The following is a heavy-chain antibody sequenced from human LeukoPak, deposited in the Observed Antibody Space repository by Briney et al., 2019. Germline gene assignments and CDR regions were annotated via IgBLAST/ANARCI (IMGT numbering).Heavy chain of an antibody. J-gene: IGHJ4*02. Sequence: PSETLSLTCAVYGGSFSGYYWSWIRQPPGKGLEWIGEINHSGSTNYNPSLKSRVTISVDTSKNQSSLKPSSVTAADTAVYYCASSGIAAAGTDYWGQGTLVTVSS. CDR2: INHSGST. CDR1: GGSFSGYY. V-gene: IGHV4-34*01. D-gene: IGHD6-13*01. CDR3: ASSGIAAAGTDY.